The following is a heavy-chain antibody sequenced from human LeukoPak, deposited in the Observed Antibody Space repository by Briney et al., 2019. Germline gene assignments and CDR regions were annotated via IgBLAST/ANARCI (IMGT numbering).Heavy chain of an antibody. CDR2: INPSGGST. Sequence: ASVKVSCKASRYTFTSYYMHWVRQAPGQGLEWMGIINPSGGSTSYAQKFQGRVTMTRDTSTSTVYMELSSLRSDDTAVYYCARVRIGSSSWYQVRDAFDIWGQGTMVTVSS. J-gene: IGHJ3*02. CDR3: ARVRIGSSSWYQVRDAFDI. D-gene: IGHD6-13*01. V-gene: IGHV1-46*01. CDR1: RYTFTSYY.